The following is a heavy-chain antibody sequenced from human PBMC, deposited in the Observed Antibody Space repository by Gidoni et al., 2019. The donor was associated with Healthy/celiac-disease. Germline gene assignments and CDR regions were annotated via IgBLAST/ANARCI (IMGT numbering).Heavy chain of an antibody. Sequence: QMQLLQSGAEVKQTGSSVKVSCKASGYTFTYRYLHWVRQAPGQALEWMRWITPFNGNNNYAQKFQDRVTITRDRSMSTAYMELSSLRSEDTAMYYCASNDKYSSGFDYWGQGTLVTVSS. CDR2: ITPFNGNN. J-gene: IGHJ4*02. CDR3: ASNDKYSSGFDY. V-gene: IGHV1-45*02. CDR1: GYTFTYRY. D-gene: IGHD6-19*01.